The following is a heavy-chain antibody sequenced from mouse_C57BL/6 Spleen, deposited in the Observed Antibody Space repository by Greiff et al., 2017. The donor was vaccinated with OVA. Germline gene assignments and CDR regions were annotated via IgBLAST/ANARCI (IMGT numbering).Heavy chain of an antibody. CDR1: GYAFSSSW. J-gene: IGHJ2*01. D-gene: IGHD3-2*02. Sequence: VQLQQSGPELVKPGASVKISCKASGYAFSSSWMNWVQQRPGKGLEWIGRIYPGDGDTNYNGKFKGKATLTADKSSSTAYMQLSSLTSEDSAVYFCARSGGDSSGYVYWGQGTTLTVSS. V-gene: IGHV1-82*01. CDR2: IYPGDGDT. CDR3: ARSGGDSSGYVY.